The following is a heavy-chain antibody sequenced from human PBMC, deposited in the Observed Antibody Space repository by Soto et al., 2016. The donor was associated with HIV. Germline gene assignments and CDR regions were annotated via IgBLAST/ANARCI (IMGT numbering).Heavy chain of an antibody. CDR3: ARDTGYSSSWYRVFDY. J-gene: IGHJ4*02. V-gene: IGHV3-11*05. CDR2: ISSSSSYT. CDR1: GFTFSDYY. Sequence: QVQLVESGGGLVKPGGSLRLSCAASGFTFSDYYMSWIRQAPGKGLEWVSYISSSSSYTNYADSVKGRFTISRDNAKNSLYLQMNSLRAEDTAVYYCARDTGYSSSWYRVFDYWGQGTLVTVSS. D-gene: IGHD6-13*01.